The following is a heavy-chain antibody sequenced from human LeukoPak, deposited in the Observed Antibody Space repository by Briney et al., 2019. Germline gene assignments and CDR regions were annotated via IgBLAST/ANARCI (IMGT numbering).Heavy chain of an antibody. Sequence: GGSLRLSCAASGFTFTKYSMNWVRQAPGKGLEWLAYISNSGDTRKYADSVTGRFTISRDNAKNSVFLQMNSLRAEDSGVYYCARDVRGRTPLKLGMKWFDPWGQGTRVTVSS. CDR1: GFTFTKYS. CDR3: ARDVRGRTPLKLGMKWFDP. J-gene: IGHJ5*02. V-gene: IGHV3-48*04. D-gene: IGHD7-27*01. CDR2: ISNSGDTR.